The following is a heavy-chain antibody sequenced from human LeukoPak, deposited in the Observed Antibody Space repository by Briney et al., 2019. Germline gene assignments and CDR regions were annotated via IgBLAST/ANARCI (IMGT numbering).Heavy chain of an antibody. CDR2: IRGDAGDQ. Sequence: GGSLRLSCAASGFSFSNYWMTWARQAPGKGLEWVANIRGDAGDQRYADSVKGRFTISRDNSKNTLYLQVNSLRAEDTAVYYCARVWNCGGDCYWGQGTLVTVSS. CDR3: ARVWNCGGDCY. D-gene: IGHD2-21*02. CDR1: GFSFSNYW. V-gene: IGHV3-7*05. J-gene: IGHJ4*02.